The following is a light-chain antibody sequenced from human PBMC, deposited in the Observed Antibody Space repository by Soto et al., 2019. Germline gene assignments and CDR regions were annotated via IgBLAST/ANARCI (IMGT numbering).Light chain of an antibody. CDR1: SGDIGAYNY. J-gene: IGLJ1*01. CDR2: DVS. CDR3: RSYTSSTIIYV. Sequence: QSVLTQPASVSGSPGQSITISCTGTSGDIGAYNYVSWYQQHPGNAPKVMIYDVSNRPSGVSNRFSGSKSGNTASLTISGLQAEDEADYYCRSYTSSTIIYVFGTGTKVTVL. V-gene: IGLV2-14*01.